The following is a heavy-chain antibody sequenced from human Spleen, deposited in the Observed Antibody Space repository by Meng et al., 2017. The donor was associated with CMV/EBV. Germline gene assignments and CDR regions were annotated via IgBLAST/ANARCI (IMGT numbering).Heavy chain of an antibody. CDR2: INPDTGGT. Sequence: YIFSNYYIHWLRQAPGQGLEWMGWINPDTGGTNYAQNFRGRVTMTGDTSLSTAYMESSRLRSDDTAVYYCTRVEGTFLLDSSGNFDHWGQGTLVTVSS. V-gene: IGHV1-2*02. D-gene: IGHD3-22*01. CDR3: TRVEGTFLLDSSGNFDH. CDR1: YIFSNYY. J-gene: IGHJ4*02.